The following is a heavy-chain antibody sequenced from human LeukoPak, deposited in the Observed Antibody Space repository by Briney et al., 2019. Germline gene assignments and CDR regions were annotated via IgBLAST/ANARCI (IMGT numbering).Heavy chain of an antibody. CDR3: ARDHGSSPPGVSWSDY. D-gene: IGHD6-6*01. CDR2: ISSSSSTI. CDR1: GFTFSSYS. J-gene: IGHJ4*02. Sequence: PGGSLRLSYAASGFTFSSYSMNWVRQAPGKGLEWASYISSSSSTIYYADSVKGRFTISRDNAKNSLYLQMNSLRAEDTAVYYCARDHGSSPPGVSWSDYWGQGTLVTVSS. V-gene: IGHV3-48*01.